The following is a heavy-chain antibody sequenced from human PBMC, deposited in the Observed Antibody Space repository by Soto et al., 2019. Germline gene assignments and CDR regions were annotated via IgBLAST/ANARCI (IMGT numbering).Heavy chain of an antibody. Sequence: QVQLVQSGAEVKKPGASVKVSCKASGYIFTTFDINWVRQATGQGLEWVGWMNPNSGNTGYAQKFQGRVTMHRNTSISPAYMELRSLRSEDTAVHYCARDHCTSTSCYSWIYYYGMDVWGQGPTVTVTS. D-gene: IGHD2-2*02. J-gene: IGHJ6*02. CDR2: MNPNSGNT. CDR1: GYIFTTFD. CDR3: ARDHCTSTSCYSWIYYYGMDV. V-gene: IGHV1-8*01.